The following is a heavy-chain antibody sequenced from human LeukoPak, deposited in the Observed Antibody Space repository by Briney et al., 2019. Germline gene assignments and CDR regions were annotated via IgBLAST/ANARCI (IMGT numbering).Heavy chain of an antibody. V-gene: IGHV4-30-2*01. CDR2: IYQSGNT. D-gene: IGHD3-3*01. CDR1: GDSISSGGHS. Sequence: PSQTLSLTCTVSGDSISSGGHSWSWIRQPPGEGLEWIGYIYQSGNTYYNPSLGGRVSISVDRSKNQFSLKLSSVTAADTAVYYCARDSYYDFWSGGESYRGLKNFDYWGQGTLVTVSS. J-gene: IGHJ4*02. CDR3: ARDSYYDFWSGGESYRGLKNFDY.